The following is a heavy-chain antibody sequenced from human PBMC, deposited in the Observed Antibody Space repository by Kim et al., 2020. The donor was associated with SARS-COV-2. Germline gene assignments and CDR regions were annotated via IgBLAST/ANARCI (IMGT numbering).Heavy chain of an antibody. J-gene: IGHJ5*01. D-gene: IGHD6-19*01. CDR3: AYSSGWFAY. V-gene: IGHV4-34*01. CDR2: GST. Sequence: GSTNYNPSLKSRVTISVDTSKNQFSLKLSAVTAADTAVYYCAYSSGWFAYWGQGTLVTVSS.